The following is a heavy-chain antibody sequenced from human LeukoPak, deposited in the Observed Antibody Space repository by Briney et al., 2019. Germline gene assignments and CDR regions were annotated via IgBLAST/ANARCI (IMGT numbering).Heavy chain of an antibody. V-gene: IGHV3-23*01. CDR3: TSQTYKGSARYYSDY. Sequence: GGSLSLSCATSGFTFSSYTMTWVRQSSGKGLAWVSIINPSGGATFYADSVKGRFTVFRDNSRNTLFLQMQGLRAEDTAVYYCTSQTYKGSARYYSDYWGQGTLVTVSS. J-gene: IGHJ4*02. D-gene: IGHD1-1*01. CDR2: INPSGGAT. CDR1: GFTFSSYT.